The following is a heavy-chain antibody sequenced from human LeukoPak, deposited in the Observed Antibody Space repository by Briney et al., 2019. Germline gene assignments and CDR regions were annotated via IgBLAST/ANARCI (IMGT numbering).Heavy chain of an antibody. V-gene: IGHV4-30-2*01. D-gene: IGHD3-22*01. CDR3: ARTVGYYYDSSGGNDAFDI. CDR1: GGSISSGGYS. Sequence: SQTLSLTCTVSGGSISSGGYSWSWIRQPPGKGLEWIGYIYHSGSTYYNPSLKSRVTISVDRSKNQFSLKLSSVTAADTAVYYCARTVGYYYDSSGGNDAFDIWGQGTMVTVSS. J-gene: IGHJ3*02. CDR2: IYHSGST.